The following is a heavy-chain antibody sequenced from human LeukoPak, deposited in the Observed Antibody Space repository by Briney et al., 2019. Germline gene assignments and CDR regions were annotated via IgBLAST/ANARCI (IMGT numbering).Heavy chain of an antibody. J-gene: IGHJ4*02. CDR1: GLTVSSNS. CDR2: IYSGGST. D-gene: IGHD4/OR15-4a*01. CDR3: ARRAGAYSHPYDY. V-gene: IGHV3-53*01. Sequence: GGSLRLSCAASGLTVSSNSMSWVRQAPGKGLEWASFIYSGGSTYYADSVKGRFTISRDNSKNTLYLQMNSLRADDTAVYYCARRAGAYSHPYDYWGQGTLVTVSS.